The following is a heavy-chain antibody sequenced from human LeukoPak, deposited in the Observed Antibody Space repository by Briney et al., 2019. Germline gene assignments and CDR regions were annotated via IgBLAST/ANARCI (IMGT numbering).Heavy chain of an antibody. CDR2: ISGRGGST. CDR1: GFTFSTYA. V-gene: IGHV3-23*01. CDR3: ARGDYDSDENVLDI. D-gene: IGHD3-22*01. Sequence: SGGSLRLSCAASGFTFSTYAMSWARQAPGRGLEWVSVISGRGGSTHYADSVKGRFTISRDNAKNTLNLQMNSLRAEDTAVYYCARGDYDSDENVLDIWGQGTMVTVSS. J-gene: IGHJ3*02.